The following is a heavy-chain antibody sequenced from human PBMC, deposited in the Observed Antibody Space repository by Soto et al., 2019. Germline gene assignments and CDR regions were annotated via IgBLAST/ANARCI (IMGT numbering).Heavy chain of an antibody. CDR1: GGTFSSYA. J-gene: IGHJ6*02. V-gene: IGHV1-69*01. D-gene: IGHD2-15*01. CDR2: IIPIFGTA. Sequence: QVQLVQSEAEVKKPGSSVNVSCKASGGTFSSYAISWVRQAPGQGLEWMGGIIPIFGTANYAQKFQGRVTITADESTSTAYIERGSLRPEDTAVYYCATRIVVGLDYYYYGMDVWGQGTTVTVSS. CDR3: ATRIVVGLDYYYYGMDV.